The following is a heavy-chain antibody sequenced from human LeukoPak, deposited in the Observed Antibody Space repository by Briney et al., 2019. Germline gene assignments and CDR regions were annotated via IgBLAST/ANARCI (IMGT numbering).Heavy chain of an antibody. CDR2: IWSDGTGK. Sequence: GSLRLSFSGSGFTYIHYGMHWVRQAPGKGLEWVAVIWSDGTGKYYSDAVKGRFTISRDNFRNTLYLQMNSLRGEDTAVYYCARADMIRARQFDAFDIWGRGTMVTVSS. CDR3: ARADMIRARQFDAFDI. CDR1: GFTYIHYG. D-gene: IGHD3-10*01. V-gene: IGHV3-33*08. J-gene: IGHJ3*02.